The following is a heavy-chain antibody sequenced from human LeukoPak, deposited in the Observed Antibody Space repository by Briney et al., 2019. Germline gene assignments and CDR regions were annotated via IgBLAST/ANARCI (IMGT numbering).Heavy chain of an antibody. Sequence: GASVTVSCKASGYTFTGYYMHWVRQAPGQGLEWMGWINPNSGGTNYAQKFQGSVTMTRHTSISTAYMELSRLRSDDTAVYYCARVVPAAIPGEYYFDYWGQGTLVTVSS. CDR3: ARVVPAAIPGEYYFDY. J-gene: IGHJ4*02. CDR2: INPNSGGT. V-gene: IGHV1-2*02. CDR1: GYTFTGYY. D-gene: IGHD2-2*02.